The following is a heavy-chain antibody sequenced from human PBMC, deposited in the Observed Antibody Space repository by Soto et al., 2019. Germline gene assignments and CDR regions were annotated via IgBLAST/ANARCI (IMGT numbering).Heavy chain of an antibody. V-gene: IGHV5-51*01. J-gene: IGHJ4*02. Sequence: GESLKISCTGSGYSFTSYWIGWVRQMPGKGLEWMGIIYPGDSDTKYSPSFQGQVTISADKSISTAYLRWSSLKASDTAMYYCARSTTVTTYWYFDYWGQGTLVTVSS. D-gene: IGHD4-17*01. CDR2: IYPGDSDT. CDR3: ARSTTVTTYWYFDY. CDR1: GYSFTSYW.